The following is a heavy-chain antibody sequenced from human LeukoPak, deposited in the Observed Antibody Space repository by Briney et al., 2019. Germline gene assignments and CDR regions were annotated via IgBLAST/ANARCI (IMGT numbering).Heavy chain of an antibody. CDR1: GYTFTSYG. CDR2: ISPYSGNT. Sequence: GASVKVSCKASGYTFTSYGISWVRQAPGQGLEWMGWISPYSGNTNYAQKLQGRVTMTTDTSTSTAYMDLRSLRSDDTDVYSCASDGTWGRYYYDSTGYDYYFDYWGQGTLVTVSS. CDR3: ASDGTWGRYYYDSTGYDYYFDY. J-gene: IGHJ4*02. V-gene: IGHV1-18*01. D-gene: IGHD3-22*01.